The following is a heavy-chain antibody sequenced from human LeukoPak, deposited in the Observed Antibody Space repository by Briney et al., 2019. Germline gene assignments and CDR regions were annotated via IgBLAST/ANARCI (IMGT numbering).Heavy chain of an antibody. Sequence: SETLSLTCTFSGGSISSSNYYWGWIRQPPGKGLEWIGSIYSSGSTTYKPSLKSRVTISVDTSKNQFSLKLSSVTAADTAVYYCARVRSSSWYRWFDPWGQGTLVTVSS. V-gene: IGHV4-39*07. CDR2: IYSSGST. CDR1: GGSISSSNYY. CDR3: ARVRSSSWYRWFDP. D-gene: IGHD6-13*01. J-gene: IGHJ5*02.